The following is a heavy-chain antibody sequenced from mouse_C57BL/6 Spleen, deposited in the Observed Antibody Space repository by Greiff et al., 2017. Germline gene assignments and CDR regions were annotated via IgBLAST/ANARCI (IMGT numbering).Heavy chain of an antibody. V-gene: IGHV1-77*01. CDR2: IGPGSGST. CDR3: ARKEALDY. Sequence: VQLQQSGAELVKPGASVKISCKASGYTFTDYYINWVKQRPGQGLEWIGKIGPGSGSTYYNEKFKGKATLTVDKSPSTACMQLSSLTSEASAVYFCARKEALDYWGQGTTLTVSS. J-gene: IGHJ2*01. CDR1: GYTFTDYY.